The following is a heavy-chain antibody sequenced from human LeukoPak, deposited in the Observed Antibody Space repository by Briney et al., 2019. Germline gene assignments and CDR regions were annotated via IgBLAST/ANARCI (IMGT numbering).Heavy chain of an antibody. J-gene: IGHJ5*02. CDR1: GYTFTGYY. D-gene: IGHD2/OR15-2a*01. V-gene: IGHV1-2*02. Sequence: ASVKVSCKASGYTFTGYYLHWVRQAPGQGLEWLGWINPNTDGTNYAQKFQGRVTMTRDTSISTAYMELRSLRSDDTAVYYCASMDNQSKYRNTFWFDPWGQGTLVTVSS. CDR3: ASMDNQSKYRNTFWFDP. CDR2: INPNTDGT.